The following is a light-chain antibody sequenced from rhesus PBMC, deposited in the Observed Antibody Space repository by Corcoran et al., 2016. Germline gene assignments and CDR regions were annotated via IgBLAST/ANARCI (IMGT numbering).Light chain of an antibody. CDR3: QQHNSYPRT. CDR1: QGISKY. V-gene: IGKV1-25*01. Sequence: DIQMTQSPSSLSASVGDTVTITCQASQGISKYLAWYQQKPGKAPKLLIYDASTLQSGVPSRCSGSGSGTECTLTISSLQPEDFATYYCQQHNSYPRTFGQGTKVEIK. CDR2: DAS. J-gene: IGKJ1*01.